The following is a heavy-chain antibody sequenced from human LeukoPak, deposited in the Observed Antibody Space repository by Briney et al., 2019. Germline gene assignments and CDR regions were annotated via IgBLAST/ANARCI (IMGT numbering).Heavy chain of an antibody. Sequence: QTGGSLRLSCAASGFTFSSYWMSWVRQAPGKGLEWVANIKQDGSEKYYVDSVKGRFTISRDNAKNSLYLQMNSLRAEDTAVYYCAREGAYCGGDCYSAYWGQGTLVTVSS. CDR3: AREGAYCGGDCYSAY. CDR1: GFTFSSYW. CDR2: IKQDGSEK. D-gene: IGHD2-21*02. J-gene: IGHJ4*02. V-gene: IGHV3-7*01.